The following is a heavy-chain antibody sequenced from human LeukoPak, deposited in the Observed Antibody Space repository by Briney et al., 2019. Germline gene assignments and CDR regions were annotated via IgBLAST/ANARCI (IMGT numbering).Heavy chain of an antibody. CDR2: TYYRSKWYN. CDR3: ARDPLFLLWFGEPVGYYYYMDV. V-gene: IGHV6-1*01. CDR1: GDSVSSNSAA. J-gene: IGHJ6*03. D-gene: IGHD3-10*01. Sequence: SQTLSLTCAISGDSVSSNSAAWNWIRQSPSRGLEWLGRTYYRSKWYNDYAVSVKSRITINPDTSKNQFSLQLNSVTPEDTAVYYCARDPLFLLWFGEPVGYYYYMDVWGKGTTVTISS.